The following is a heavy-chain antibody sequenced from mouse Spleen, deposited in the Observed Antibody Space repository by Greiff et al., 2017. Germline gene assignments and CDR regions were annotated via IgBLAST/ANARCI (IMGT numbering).Heavy chain of an antibody. J-gene: IGHJ3*01. D-gene: IGHD1-1*01. CDR1: GYTFTTYP. V-gene: IGHV1-47*01. CDR3: ARRYYGSSYGFAY. Sequence: QVQLKQSGAELVKPGASVKMSCTASGYTFTTYPIEWMKQNPGKSLEWIGNFHPYNDDTKYNEKFKGKATLTVEKSSSTDYLELSRLTSDDSAVYCCARRYYGSSYGFAYWGQGTLVTVSA. CDR2: FHPYNDDT.